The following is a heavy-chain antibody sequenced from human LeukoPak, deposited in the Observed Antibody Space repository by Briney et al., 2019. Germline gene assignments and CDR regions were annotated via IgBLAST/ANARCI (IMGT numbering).Heavy chain of an antibody. Sequence: SVKVSCKASGGTFSSYAISWVRQAPGQGLEWMGGIIPIFGTANYAQKFQGRVTITADESTSTAYMELSSLRSEDTAVYYCSRDRQLDPTEDAFDIWGQGTMVTVSS. CDR1: GGTFSSYA. V-gene: IGHV1-69*01. CDR3: SRDRQLDPTEDAFDI. CDR2: IIPIFGTA. J-gene: IGHJ3*02. D-gene: IGHD1-1*01.